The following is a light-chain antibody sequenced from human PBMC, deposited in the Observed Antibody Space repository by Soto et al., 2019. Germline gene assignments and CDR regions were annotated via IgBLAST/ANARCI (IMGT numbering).Light chain of an antibody. Sequence: EIVMTQSSATLSVSPGESATLSCRASQSLSTDLAWFQQRPGQAPRLLIYRASTRATGIPARFRGSGSGTDFTLTISSLQSDDFATYYCQQYNSYWTFGQGTKVDIK. CDR2: RAS. CDR1: QSLSTD. J-gene: IGKJ1*01. V-gene: IGKV3-15*01. CDR3: QQYNSYWT.